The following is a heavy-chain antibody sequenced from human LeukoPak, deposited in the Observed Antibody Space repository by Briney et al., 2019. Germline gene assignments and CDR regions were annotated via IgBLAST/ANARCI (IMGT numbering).Heavy chain of an antibody. V-gene: IGHV1-69*06. CDR2: IIPIFGTA. J-gene: IGHJ6*03. CDR1: GGTFSSYA. Sequence: SVKVSCKASGGTFSSYAISWVRQAPGQGLEWMGGIIPIFGTANYAQKFQGRVTITADKSTSTAYMELSSLRSEDTAVYYCARGRGGKYCSGGSCYSYDYYYYYMDVWGKGTTVTVSS. D-gene: IGHD2-15*01. CDR3: ARGRGGKYCSGGSCYSYDYYYYYMDV.